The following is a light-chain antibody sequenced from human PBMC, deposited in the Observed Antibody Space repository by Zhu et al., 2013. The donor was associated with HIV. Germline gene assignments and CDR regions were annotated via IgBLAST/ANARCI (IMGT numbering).Light chain of an antibody. V-gene: IGLV2-14*02. J-gene: IGLJ2*01. CDR3: CSSTSWNTRV. CDR1: SNDIDSYNL. Sequence: QSALTQPASVSGSPGQSITISCTGTSNDIDSYNLVSWYKQLPGKAPELMIYEVTKRPSGVSNRFSGSKSGNTASLTISGLQAEDEADYYCCSSTSWNTRVFGGGTKLTVL. CDR2: EVT.